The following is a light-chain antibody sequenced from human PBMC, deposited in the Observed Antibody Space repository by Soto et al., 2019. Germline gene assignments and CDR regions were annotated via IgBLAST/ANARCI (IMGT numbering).Light chain of an antibody. Sequence: QSALXXXXXXSGXXXXXIXXSXXXTTXXVGGYNYVSWYQQHPGKAPKLMIXXVSNRPSGVSNRXSGSKSGNTASLTISGLQAEDEADYYCSSYTRSSTLNYVFGTGTKLTVL. CDR3: SSYTRSSTLNYV. J-gene: IGLJ1*01. V-gene: IGLV2-14*03. CDR1: TXXVGGYNY. CDR2: XVS.